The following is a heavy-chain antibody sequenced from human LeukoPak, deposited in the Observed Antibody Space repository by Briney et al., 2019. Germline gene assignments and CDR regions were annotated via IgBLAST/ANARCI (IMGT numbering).Heavy chain of an antibody. CDR2: IYPGDSDT. J-gene: IGHJ6*02. CDR1: GFSFTSYW. D-gene: IGHD6-13*01. Sequence: GESLKISCKGSGFSFTSYWIGWVRQMPGKGLEWMGIIYPGDSDTRYSPSFQGQVTISADKSISTAYLQWSSLKASDTAMYYCARQGQQLVNPDYYGMDVWGQGTTVTVSS. CDR3: ARQGQQLVNPDYYGMDV. V-gene: IGHV5-51*01.